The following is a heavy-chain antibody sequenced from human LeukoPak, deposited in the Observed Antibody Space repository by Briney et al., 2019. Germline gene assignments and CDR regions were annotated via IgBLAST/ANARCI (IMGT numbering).Heavy chain of an antibody. Sequence: ASVKVSCKASGYTFTSYYMHWVRQAPGQGLEWMGIINPSGGSTSYAQKFQGRVTMTTDTSTSTAYMELRSLRSDDTAVYYCARAHYYDSSGYYVPMYYYYYMDVWGKGTTVTVSS. CDR1: GYTFTSYY. CDR3: ARAHYYDSSGYYVPMYYYYYMDV. V-gene: IGHV1-46*01. J-gene: IGHJ6*03. CDR2: INPSGGST. D-gene: IGHD3-22*01.